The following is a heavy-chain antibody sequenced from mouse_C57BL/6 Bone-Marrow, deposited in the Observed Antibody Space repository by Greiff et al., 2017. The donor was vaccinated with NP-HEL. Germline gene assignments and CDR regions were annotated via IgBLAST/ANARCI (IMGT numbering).Heavy chain of an antibody. Sequence: EVQVVESGAELVRPGASVKLSCTASGFNIKDDYMHWVKQRPEQGLEWIGWIDPENGDTEYASKFQGKATITADTSSNTAYLQLSSLTSEDTAVYYCTTWRGYDPWFAYWGQGTLVTVSA. D-gene: IGHD2-2*01. CDR3: TTWRGYDPWFAY. CDR2: IDPENGDT. CDR1: GFNIKDDY. J-gene: IGHJ3*01. V-gene: IGHV14-4*01.